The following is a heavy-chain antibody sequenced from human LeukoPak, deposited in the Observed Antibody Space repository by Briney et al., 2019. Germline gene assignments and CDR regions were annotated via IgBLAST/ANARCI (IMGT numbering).Heavy chain of an antibody. V-gene: IGHV3-21*04. CDR2: ISSSSSYI. Sequence: NSGGSLRLSCAASGFTFSSYWMHWVRQAPGKGLEWVSSISSSSSYIYYADSVKGRFTISRDNAKNSLYLQMNSLKTEDTAVYYCVRLTLDTVYPYYYYMDVWGKGTTVTVSS. CDR3: VRLTLDTVYPYYYYMDV. CDR1: GFTFSSYW. D-gene: IGHD2-2*02. J-gene: IGHJ6*03.